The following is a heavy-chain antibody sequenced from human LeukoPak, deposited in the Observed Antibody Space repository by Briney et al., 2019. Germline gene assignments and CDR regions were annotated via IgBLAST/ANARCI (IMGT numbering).Heavy chain of an antibody. D-gene: IGHD5-24*01. CDR3: ATSGNGYKELAFDI. J-gene: IGHJ3*02. Sequence: ASVKVSCKASGYTFTSYDINWVRQATGQGLEWMGWMNPNSGNTGYAQKFQGRVTMTRNTSISTAYMELSSLRSEDTAVYYCATSGNGYKELAFDIWGQGTMVTVSS. CDR2: MNPNSGNT. V-gene: IGHV1-8*01. CDR1: GYTFTSYD.